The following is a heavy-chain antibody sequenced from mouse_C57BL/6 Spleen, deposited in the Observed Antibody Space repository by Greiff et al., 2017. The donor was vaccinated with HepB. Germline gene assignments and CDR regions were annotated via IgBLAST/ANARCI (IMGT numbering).Heavy chain of an antibody. V-gene: IGHV5-17*01. CDR1: GFTFSDYG. J-gene: IGHJ2*01. D-gene: IGHD4-1*01. CDR3: ARDWEGYFDY. Sequence: EVQVVESGGGLVKPGGSLKLSCAASGFTFSDYGMHWVRQAPEKGLEWVAYISSGSSTIYYADKVKGRFTISRENSKNTLFLQMTSLRAEDTAMYYCARDWEGYFDYWGQGTTLTVSS. CDR2: ISSGSSTI.